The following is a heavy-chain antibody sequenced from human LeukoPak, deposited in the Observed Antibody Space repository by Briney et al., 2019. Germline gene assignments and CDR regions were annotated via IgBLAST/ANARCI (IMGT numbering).Heavy chain of an antibody. CDR1: GGSISSYY. J-gene: IGHJ4*02. CDR2: IYYSGST. V-gene: IGHV4-59*01. D-gene: IGHD3-22*01. Sequence: SETLSLTXTVSGGSISSYYWSWIGQPPGKGLEWIGYIYYSGSTNYNPSLKSRVTISVDTSKNQFSLKLSSVAAADTAVYYCARDGSGYYYWGQGTLVTVSS. CDR3: ARDGSGYYY.